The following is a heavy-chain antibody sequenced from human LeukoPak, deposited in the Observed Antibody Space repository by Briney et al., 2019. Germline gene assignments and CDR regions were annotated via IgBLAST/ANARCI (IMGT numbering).Heavy chain of an antibody. CDR1: GGSISSGDYY. CDR2: IYYSGST. D-gene: IGHD1-7*01. CDR3: ASSNWNYGDY. J-gene: IGHJ4*02. V-gene: IGHV4-30-4*08. Sequence: PWEALSLTCTVSGGSISSGDYYWSWIRQPPGKGLEWIGYIYYSGSTYYNPSLKSRVTISVDTSKNQFSLKLSSVTAADTAVYYCASSNWNYGDYWGQGTLVTVSS.